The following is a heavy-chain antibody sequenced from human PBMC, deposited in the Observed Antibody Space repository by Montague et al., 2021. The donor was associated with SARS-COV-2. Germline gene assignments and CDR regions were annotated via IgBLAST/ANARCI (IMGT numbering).Heavy chain of an antibody. CDR3: ARDYGDYSYYYGLDV. CDR2: IYSSGST. CDR1: GGSIRGGSYY. V-gene: IGHV4-61*02. D-gene: IGHD4-17*01. J-gene: IGHJ6*02. Sequence: TLSLTCTVSGGSIRGGSYYWSWIRQPAGKGLERIGRIYSSGSTNYNPSLKSRVTMSVDTSKNQFSLKVSSVTAADTAVYYCARDYGDYSYYYGLDVWGQGTPVTVSS.